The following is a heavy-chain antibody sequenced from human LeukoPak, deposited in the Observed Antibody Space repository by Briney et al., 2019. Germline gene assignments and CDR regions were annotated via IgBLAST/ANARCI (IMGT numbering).Heavy chain of an antibody. J-gene: IGHJ4*02. CDR3: ARHHYYYDSGVLDY. CDR2: IHYSGST. Sequence: PSETLSLSCSVSGASMSSHYWSWIRQPPGKGLEWIGYIHYSGSTNCNPSLKSRVTISLDTSKNQFSLKLTSVTAADTAVYYCARHHYYYDSGVLDYWGQGTLVTVSS. CDR1: GASMSSHY. V-gene: IGHV4-59*11. D-gene: IGHD3-22*01.